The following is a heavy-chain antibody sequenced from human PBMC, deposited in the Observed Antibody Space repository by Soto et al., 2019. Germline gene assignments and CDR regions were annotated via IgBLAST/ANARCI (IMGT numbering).Heavy chain of an antibody. CDR2: FDPEDGET. V-gene: IGHV1-24*01. D-gene: IGHD6-19*01. CDR3: ATPGYSSGWTFDY. CDR1: GYTLTELS. Sequence: ASVNVYCKVSGYTLTELSMHWVRQAPGKGLEWMGGFDPEDGETIYAQKFQGRVTMTEDTSTDTAYMELSSLRSEDTAVYYCATPGYSSGWTFDYWGQGTLVTVSS. J-gene: IGHJ4*02.